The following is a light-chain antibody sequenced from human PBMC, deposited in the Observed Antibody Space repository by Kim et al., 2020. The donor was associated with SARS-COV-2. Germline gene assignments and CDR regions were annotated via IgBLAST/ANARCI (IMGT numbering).Light chain of an antibody. J-gene: IGLJ1*01. CDR2: EVS. Sequence: QSALTQPASVSGSPGQSITISCTGTTNDVGGYNYVSWYQQHPGKAPKLMIYEVSNRPSGVSDRFSGSKSANTASLTISGLQAGDEADYYCSSYSDTNTAVFGRGTKVTVL. V-gene: IGLV2-14*01. CDR1: TNDVGGYNY. CDR3: SSYSDTNTAV.